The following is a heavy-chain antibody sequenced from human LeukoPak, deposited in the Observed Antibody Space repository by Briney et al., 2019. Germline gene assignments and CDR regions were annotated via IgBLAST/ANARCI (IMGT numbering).Heavy chain of an antibody. Sequence: GASVKVSCKASGYTFTGYYMHWVRQAPGQGLEWMGWINPNSGGTNYAQKFQGRVTMTRDTSISTAYMELSRLRSDDTAVYYCAFELYPYYYRSGSYYNFGYWGQGTLVTVSS. CDR2: INPNSGGT. J-gene: IGHJ4*02. V-gene: IGHV1-2*02. D-gene: IGHD3-10*01. CDR3: AFELYPYYYRSGSYYNFGY. CDR1: GYTFTGYY.